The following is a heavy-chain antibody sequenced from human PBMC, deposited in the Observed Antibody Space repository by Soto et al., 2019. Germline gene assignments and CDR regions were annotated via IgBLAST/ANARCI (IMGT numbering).Heavy chain of an antibody. Sequence: SETLSLTCTVSGGSISSYYWSWIRQPPGKGLEWIGYIYYSGSTNYNPSLKSRVTISVDTSKNQFSLKLSSVTAADTAVYYCAGAPVYDILTGFDYWGQGTLVTVSS. D-gene: IGHD3-9*01. CDR2: IYYSGST. J-gene: IGHJ4*02. CDR3: AGAPVYDILTGFDY. CDR1: GGSISSYY. V-gene: IGHV4-59*08.